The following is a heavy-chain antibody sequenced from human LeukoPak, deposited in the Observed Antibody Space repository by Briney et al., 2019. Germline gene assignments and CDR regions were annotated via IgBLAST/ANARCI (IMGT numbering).Heavy chain of an antibody. CDR1: DGAITGYY. Sequence: SESLSLTCTVSDGAITGYYWGWIRQPPGKGLDWIGHLHYGGSTNYNPSLKSRVTISVDTSKNHFSLKLSSVTAADTAVYYCARGYSTSWTYYFDYWGQGALVTVSS. CDR3: ARGYSTSWTYYFDY. CDR2: LHYGGST. J-gene: IGHJ4*02. D-gene: IGHD6-13*01. V-gene: IGHV4-59*01.